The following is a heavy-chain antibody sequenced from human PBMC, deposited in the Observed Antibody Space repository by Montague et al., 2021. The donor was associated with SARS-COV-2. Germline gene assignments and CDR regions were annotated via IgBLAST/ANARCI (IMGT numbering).Heavy chain of an antibody. J-gene: IGHJ6*02. CDR2: SSGSDGGT. CDR3: AKDSYYYGLGYGMDV. D-gene: IGHD3-10*01. CDR1: GSTFSNSA. Sequence: SLRLSCAASGSTFSNSAMNLVRQAPGQGLEWVSGSSGSDGGTHYADSVKGRFTISRDTSKNVLYLQMNSLRAEDTALYYCAKDSYYYGLGYGMDVWGQGTTVTVSS. V-gene: IGHV3-23*01.